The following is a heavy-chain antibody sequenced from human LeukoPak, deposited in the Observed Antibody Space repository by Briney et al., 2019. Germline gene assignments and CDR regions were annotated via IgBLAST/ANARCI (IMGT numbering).Heavy chain of an antibody. CDR1: GFTFSNYG. CDR3: AKDFHKYYYGSGSYGVDY. Sequence: GGSLRLSCAVSGFTFSNYGMTWVRQAPGKGLEWVSYISTSSTTIYYADSVKGRFTISRDNAKNALYLQMNSLRAEDTAVYYCAKDFHKYYYGSGSYGVDYWGQGTLVTVSS. J-gene: IGHJ4*02. V-gene: IGHV3-48*04. D-gene: IGHD3-10*01. CDR2: ISTSSTTI.